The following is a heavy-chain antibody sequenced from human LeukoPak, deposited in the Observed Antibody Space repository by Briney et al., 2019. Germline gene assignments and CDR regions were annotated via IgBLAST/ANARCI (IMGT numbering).Heavy chain of an antibody. D-gene: IGHD3-22*01. J-gene: IGHJ4*02. CDR1: GGTFSSYA. CDR2: IIPILGIA. CDR3: ARVLTYYYDSSGYIDY. V-gene: IGHV1-69*04. Sequence: SVKVSCKASGGTFSSYAISGVRQAPGQGLEWMGRIIPILGIANYAQKFQGRVTITADKSTSTAYMELSSLRSEDTAVYYCARVLTYYYDSSGYIDYWGQGSLVTVSS.